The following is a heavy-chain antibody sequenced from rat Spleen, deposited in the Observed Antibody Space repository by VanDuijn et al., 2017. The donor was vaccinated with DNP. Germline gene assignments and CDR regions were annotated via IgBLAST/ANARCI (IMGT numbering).Heavy chain of an antibody. CDR3: ARWPGYNPPYAMDA. CDR2: VNSAGST. Sequence: EVQLQESGPGLVKPSQSLSLTCSVTGYSITSSYRWNWIRKFPGNKLEWMGSVNSAGSTNYNPSLKSRISITRDISKNQLFLQVNSVTTEDTATYHCARWPGYNPPYAMDAWGQGTSVTVSS. D-gene: IGHD1-4*01. CDR1: GYSITSSYR. V-gene: IGHV3-3*01. J-gene: IGHJ4*01.